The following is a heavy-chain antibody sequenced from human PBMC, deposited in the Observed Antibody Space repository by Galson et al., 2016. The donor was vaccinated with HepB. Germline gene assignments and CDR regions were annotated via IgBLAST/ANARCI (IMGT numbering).Heavy chain of an antibody. CDR1: GLPVSNDY. J-gene: IGHJ4*02. CDR2: SYGDGRT. Sequence: SLRLSCAAYGLPVSNDYMSWVRQAPGKGLKWVSVSYGDGRTYYAESVKGRFTISRDTSKNTVFLQMNSLRAEDTAVYYCAREGTNIAVAATAFDYWGQGTLVTVSS. V-gene: IGHV3-53*01. CDR3: AREGTNIAVAATAFDY. D-gene: IGHD6-19*01.